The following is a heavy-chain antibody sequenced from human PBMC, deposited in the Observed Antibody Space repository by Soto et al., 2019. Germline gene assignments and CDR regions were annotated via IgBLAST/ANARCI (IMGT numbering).Heavy chain of an antibody. CDR1: GGSFSGYY. V-gene: IGHV4-34*01. CDR3: ARGRSSSWFDY. CDR2: INHSGST. Sequence: QVQLQQWGAGLLKPSETLSLTCAVYGGSFSGYYWSWIRQPPGKGLEWIGEINHSGSTNYNPSLKSRATISVDTSKNQFSLKLSSVTAADTAVYYCARGRSSSWFDYWGQGTLVTVSS. J-gene: IGHJ4*02. D-gene: IGHD6-13*01.